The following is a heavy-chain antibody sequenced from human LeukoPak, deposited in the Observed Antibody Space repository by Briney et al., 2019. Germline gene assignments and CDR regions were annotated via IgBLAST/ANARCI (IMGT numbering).Heavy chain of an antibody. CDR3: ARDVRGNGWYLY. D-gene: IGHD6-19*01. J-gene: IGHJ4*02. CDR1: GGSISSYY. Sequence: PSETLSLTCTVSGGSISSYYWSWIRQPPGKGLEWIGYIYYSGSTYYNPSLKSRVTISVDTSKNQFSPKLSSVTAADTAVYYCARDVRGNGWYLYWGQGTLVTVSS. CDR2: IYYSGST. V-gene: IGHV4-59*01.